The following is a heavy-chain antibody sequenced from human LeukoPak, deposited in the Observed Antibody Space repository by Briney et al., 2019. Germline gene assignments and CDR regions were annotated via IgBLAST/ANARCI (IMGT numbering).Heavy chain of an antibody. Sequence: GGSLRLSCVASDFIFSSYWMTWVRQALGKGLEWVANIKQDGGETYYVGSVKGRFTISRDNAQNSLYLQMNSLRAEDTAIYYCAGGVWPRSNYWGQGTLVTVSS. D-gene: IGHD6-13*01. V-gene: IGHV3-7*01. CDR2: IKQDGGET. J-gene: IGHJ4*02. CDR1: DFIFSSYW. CDR3: AGGVWPRSNY.